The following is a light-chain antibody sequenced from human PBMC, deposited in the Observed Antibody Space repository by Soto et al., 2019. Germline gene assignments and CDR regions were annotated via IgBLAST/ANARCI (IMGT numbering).Light chain of an antibody. Sequence: QAVLAQPPSVSGSPGPSVAVSCTGTSNDVGGYDYVSWYQQHPGKAPKLLIYEVSNRPSGVSNRFSGSKSGNAASLTISGLQAEDEADYYCSSYTSSSTLDVLFGGGTKVTVL. J-gene: IGLJ2*01. V-gene: IGLV2-14*01. CDR2: EVS. CDR1: SNDVGGYDY. CDR3: SSYTSSSTLDVL.